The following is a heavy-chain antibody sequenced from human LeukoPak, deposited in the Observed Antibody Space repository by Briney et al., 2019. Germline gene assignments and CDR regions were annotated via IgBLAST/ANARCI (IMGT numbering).Heavy chain of an antibody. J-gene: IGHJ4*02. Sequence: GASVKVSCKASGYTFTGYYMHWVRQAPGQGLEWMGWIDPNSGGANYAQKFQGRVTMTRDTSISTAYLELSRLRSDDTAVYYCARDRHNSSWYGGNFDYWGQGTLVTVSS. V-gene: IGHV1-2*02. CDR3: ARDRHNSSWYGGNFDY. D-gene: IGHD6-13*01. CDR1: GYTFTGYY. CDR2: IDPNSGGA.